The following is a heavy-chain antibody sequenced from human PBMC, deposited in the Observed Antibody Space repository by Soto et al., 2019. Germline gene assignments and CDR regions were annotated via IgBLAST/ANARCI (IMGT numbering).Heavy chain of an antibody. CDR3: ARSPHCSGGSCYYWYFDL. D-gene: IGHD2-15*01. V-gene: IGHV4-4*02. J-gene: IGHJ2*01. CDR2: IYHSGST. CDR1: GGSISSSNW. Sequence: QVQLQESGPGLVKPSGTLSLTCAVSGGSISSSNWWSWVRQPPGKGLEWIGEIYHSGSTNYNPSLKSRVTLSVDKSKNQFSLTLSSVTAADTAVYYCARSPHCSGGSCYYWYFDLWGRGTLVTVSS.